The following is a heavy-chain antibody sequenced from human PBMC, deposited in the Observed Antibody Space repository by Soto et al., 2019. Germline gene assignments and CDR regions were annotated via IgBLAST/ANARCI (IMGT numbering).Heavy chain of an antibody. J-gene: IGHJ3*02. V-gene: IGHV4-34*01. CDR1: GGSFSGYY. Sequence: QVQLQQWGAGLLKPSETLSLTCAVYGGSFSGYYWSWIRQPPGKGLEWIGEINHSGSTNYNPSLKSRVTISVDTSKNQFSLKLSSVTAADTAVNYCARGKDYGDYAYAFDIWGQGTMVTVSS. CDR2: INHSGST. CDR3: ARGKDYGDYAYAFDI. D-gene: IGHD4-17*01.